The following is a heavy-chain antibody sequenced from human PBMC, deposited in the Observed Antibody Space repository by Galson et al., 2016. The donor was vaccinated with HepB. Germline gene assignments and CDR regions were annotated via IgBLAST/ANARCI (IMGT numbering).Heavy chain of an antibody. Sequence: SLRLSCAASGFTFSESGIHWVRQASGKGLEWIGRIRDIGNSYATAYAVSVEGRFTISRDDSKNTAYLRMNSLKTEDTAVYYCARFRPLTSHYGNTEQLEHWGQGTLVTVSS. D-gene: IGHD3-10*01. J-gene: IGHJ5*02. CDR1: GFTFSESG. V-gene: IGHV3-73*01. CDR2: IRDIGNSYAT. CDR3: ARFRPLTSHYGNTEQLEH.